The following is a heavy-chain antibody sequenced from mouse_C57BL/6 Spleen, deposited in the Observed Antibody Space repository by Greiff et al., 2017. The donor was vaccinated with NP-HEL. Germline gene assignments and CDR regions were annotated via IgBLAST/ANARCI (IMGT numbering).Heavy chain of an antibody. CDR3: AKGSNYGGYAMDY. J-gene: IGHJ4*01. V-gene: IGHV1-53*01. Sequence: VQLQQPGTELVKPGASVKLSCKASGYTFTSYWMHWVKQRPGQGLEWIGNINPSNGGTNYNEKFKSKATLTVDKSSSTAYMQLSSLTSEDSAVYYCAKGSNYGGYAMDYWGQGTSVTVSS. CDR2: INPSNGGT. CDR1: GYTFTSYW. D-gene: IGHD2-5*01.